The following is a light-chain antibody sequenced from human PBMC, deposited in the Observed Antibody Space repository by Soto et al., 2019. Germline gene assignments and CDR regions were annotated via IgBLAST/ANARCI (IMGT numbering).Light chain of an antibody. CDR1: QSISNF. J-gene: IGKJ2*01. CDR3: QQRSTPMYT. CDR2: DAS. V-gene: IGKV3-11*01. Sequence: EIVLTQSPATLSLSPGERATVSCRSSQSISNFLAWYQQKPGQTPRLLIYDASNRAIGIPARFSGSGSGTYFTLTINSLEPEDFAVYYCQQRSTPMYTFGQGTKLEIK.